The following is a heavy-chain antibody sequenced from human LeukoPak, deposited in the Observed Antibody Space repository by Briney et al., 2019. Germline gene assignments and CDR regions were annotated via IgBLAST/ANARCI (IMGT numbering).Heavy chain of an antibody. D-gene: IGHD2-2*01. CDR3: ARAGRYCSSTSCYPYNWFDP. J-gene: IGHJ5*02. Sequence: SETLSLTCAVYGGSFSGYYWSWIRQPPGKGLEWIGEINHSGSTNYNPSLKSRVTISVDTSKNQFSLKLSSVTAADTAVYYCARAGRYCSSTSCYPYNWFDPWGQGTLVTVSS. CDR1: GGSFSGYY. V-gene: IGHV4-34*01. CDR2: INHSGST.